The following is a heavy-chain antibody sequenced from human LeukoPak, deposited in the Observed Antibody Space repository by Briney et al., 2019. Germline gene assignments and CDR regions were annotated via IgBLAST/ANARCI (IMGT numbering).Heavy chain of an antibody. CDR1: GGSISSSSYY. J-gene: IGHJ5*02. V-gene: IGHV4-39*07. D-gene: IGHD6-13*01. CDR3: ARDRIRYSSSQGVDP. Sequence: SETLSLTCTFSGGSISSSSYYWGWIRQPPGKGVGWVGSIYYSGSTYYNPSLKSRVTISVDTSKNQFSLKLSSVTAADTAVYYCARDRIRYSSSQGVDPWGQGTLVTVSS. CDR2: IYYSGST.